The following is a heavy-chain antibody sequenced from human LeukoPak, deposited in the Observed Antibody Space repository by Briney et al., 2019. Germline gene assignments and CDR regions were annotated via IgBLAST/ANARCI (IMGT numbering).Heavy chain of an antibody. J-gene: IGHJ4*02. CDR1: GGSISSYY. V-gene: IGHV4-59*01. Sequence: SETLSLTCTVSGGSISSYYWSWIRQPPGKGLEWIGYIYYSGSTNYNPSLRSRVTISVDTSKNQFSLKLSSVTAADTAVYYCARVGAAIDYWGQGTLVTVSS. CDR3: ARVGAAIDY. CDR2: IYYSGST. D-gene: IGHD3-16*01.